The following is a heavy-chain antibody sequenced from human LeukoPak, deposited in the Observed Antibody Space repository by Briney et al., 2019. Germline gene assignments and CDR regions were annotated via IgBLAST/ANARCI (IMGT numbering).Heavy chain of an antibody. D-gene: IGHD1/OR15-1a*01. CDR3: TRLVSENNYYYYYMDV. V-gene: IGHV3-73*01. Sequence: PGGSLRLSCAASGFTFSGSAMHWVRQASGKGLEWVGRIRSKANSYATAYAASVKGRFTISRDDSKNTAYLQMNSLKTEDTAVYYCTRLVSENNYYYYYMDVWGKGTTVTVPS. CDR2: IRSKANSYAT. CDR1: GFTFSGSA. J-gene: IGHJ6*03.